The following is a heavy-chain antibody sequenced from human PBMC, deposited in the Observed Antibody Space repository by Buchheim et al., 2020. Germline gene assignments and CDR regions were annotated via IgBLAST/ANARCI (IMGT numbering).Heavy chain of an antibody. V-gene: IGHV3-48*01. CDR1: GISFRSSD. J-gene: IGHJ4*02. D-gene: IGHD2-8*01. CDR2: ISSGSSTI. Sequence: EVQVVESGGGLVQPGGSLRLSCAASGISFRSSDMNWVRQAPGKGLEWVSYISSGSSTIYYADSVKGRFTISRDHAKSSLYLQMNSLRVEDTAVYYCASGDANFDHWGQGTL. CDR3: ASGDANFDH.